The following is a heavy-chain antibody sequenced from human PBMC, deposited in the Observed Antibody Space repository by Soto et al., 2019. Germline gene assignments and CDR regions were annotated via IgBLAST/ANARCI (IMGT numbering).Heavy chain of an antibody. D-gene: IGHD3-3*01. CDR1: GGSISSYY. CDR3: ARHQMPYDFWSGYTPLYV. CDR2: IYYSGST. J-gene: IGHJ6*04. V-gene: IGHV4-59*08. Sequence: SETLSLTCTVSGGSISSYYWSWIRQPPGKGLEWIGYIYYSGSTNYNPSLKSRVTISVDTSKNQFSPKLSSVTAADTAVYYCARHQMPYDFWSGYTPLYVWGKGTTVTVSS.